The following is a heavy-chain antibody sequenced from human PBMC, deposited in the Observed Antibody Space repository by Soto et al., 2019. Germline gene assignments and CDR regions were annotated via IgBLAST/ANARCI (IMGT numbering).Heavy chain of an antibody. CDR3: AREWEYYHQGSDANPGTD. V-gene: IGHV4-38-2*02. J-gene: IGHJ4*01. D-gene: IGHD3-3*02. CDR1: DFSISTGFY. Sequence: SETLSLTCAVSDFSISTGFYWGWSRQPPGKGLEWIGSIYHSGSTYYTPSLESRVTISVDTSKNEFSLQLSSVTAADTAVYYCAREWEYYHQGSDANPGTDWGNGILVTV. CDR2: IYHSGST.